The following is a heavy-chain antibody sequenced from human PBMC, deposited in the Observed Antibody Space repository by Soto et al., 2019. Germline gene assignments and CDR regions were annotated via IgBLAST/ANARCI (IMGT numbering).Heavy chain of an antibody. CDR3: TRDQGGSDDSWFDP. Sequence: EVQVVESGGGLVQPGGSLRLSCSFTFSMYSMNWVRQAPGKGLEWVASISSGGTYIKYADSVKGRFNIARDNAKNSVSLQMNSLRVDDTAVYFCTRDQGGSDDSWFDPWVQGTLVTVSS. J-gene: IGHJ5*02. CDR1: FTFSMYS. V-gene: IGHV3-21*01. D-gene: IGHD1-26*01. CDR2: ISSGGTYI.